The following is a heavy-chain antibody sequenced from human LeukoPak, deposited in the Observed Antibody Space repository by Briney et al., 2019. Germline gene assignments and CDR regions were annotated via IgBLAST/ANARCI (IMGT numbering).Heavy chain of an antibody. CDR2: INPSGGGT. V-gene: IGHV1-46*01. Sequence: ASVTVSCKASGYTFTTYYMHWVRQAPGQGLGWMGIINPSGGGTSYAQNFRGRVSMTGDTSTSTVYMELTSLISEDTAVYYCARSALSGTGCFDYWGQGTLVTVSS. J-gene: IGHJ4*02. CDR3: ARSALSGTGCFDY. D-gene: IGHD1-1*01. CDR1: GYTFTTYY.